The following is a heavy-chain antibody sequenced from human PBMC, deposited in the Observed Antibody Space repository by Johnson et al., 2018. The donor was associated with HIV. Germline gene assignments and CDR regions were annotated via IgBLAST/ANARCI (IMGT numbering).Heavy chain of an antibody. V-gene: IGHV3-23*04. J-gene: IGHJ3*02. CDR3: AKAMSPMVRGNI. D-gene: IGHD3-10*01. CDR1: GFTFSSYA. CDR2: ISGSGGST. Sequence: VQLVESGGGLVQPGGSLRLSCAASGFTFSSYAMSWVRQAPGKGLEWVSAISGSGGSTYYADSVKGRFTISRDNSKNTLYLQMNSLRTDDTALYYCAKAMSPMVRGNIWGQGTMVTVSS.